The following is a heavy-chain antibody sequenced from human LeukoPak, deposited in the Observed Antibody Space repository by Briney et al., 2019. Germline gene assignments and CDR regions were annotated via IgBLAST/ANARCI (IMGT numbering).Heavy chain of an antibody. CDR3: ARHSEPNSNLLWFDP. Sequence: SETLFLTCTVSGGSISSYYWSWIRQPPGKGLEWIGYIYDSGNTKYNSSLKSRVTISVDTSKNQFSLKLSSVTAADTAVYYCARHSEPNSNLLWFDPWGQGTLVTVSS. CDR1: GGSISSYY. D-gene: IGHD2/OR15-2a*01. J-gene: IGHJ5*02. CDR2: IYDSGNT. V-gene: IGHV4-59*08.